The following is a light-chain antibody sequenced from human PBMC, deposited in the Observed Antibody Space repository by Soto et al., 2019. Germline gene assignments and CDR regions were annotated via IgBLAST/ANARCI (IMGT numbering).Light chain of an antibody. CDR2: EAS. CDR3: SSYTTSSTLLYV. CDR1: SSDVGGYNS. Sequence: QSALTQPASVSGSPGQSITISCTGTSSDVGGYNSVSWYQQHPGKAPKLMIYEASNRPSGVSNCFSGSKSGNTASLTISGLQAEDEADYYCSSYTTSSTLLYVFGTGTKLTVL. J-gene: IGLJ1*01. V-gene: IGLV2-14*01.